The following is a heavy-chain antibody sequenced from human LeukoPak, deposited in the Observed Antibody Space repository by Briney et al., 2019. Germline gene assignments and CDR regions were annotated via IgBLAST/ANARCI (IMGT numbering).Heavy chain of an antibody. J-gene: IGHJ5*02. D-gene: IGHD3-9*01. CDR1: GVSFSGYY. Sequence: SETLSLTCAVYGVSFSGYYWSWIRQPPGKGLEWIGEINHSGSTNYNPSLKSRVTISVDTSKNQFSLKLSSVTAADTAVYYCARRVTIWNWFDPWGQGTLVTVSS. CDR2: INHSGST. V-gene: IGHV4-34*01. CDR3: ARRVTIWNWFDP.